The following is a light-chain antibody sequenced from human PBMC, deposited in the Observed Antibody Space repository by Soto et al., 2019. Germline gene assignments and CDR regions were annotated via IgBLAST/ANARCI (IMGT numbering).Light chain of an antibody. CDR2: GAS. CDR1: QSISSN. J-gene: IGKJ1*01. CDR3: QQYQNWPTWT. Sequence: EIVMTQSPATLSVSPGERATLSCRASQSISSNLAWYQQKPCQAPRLLIYGASTRATGIPARFSGSGPGTEFTLTITSLQSEDVAVYYCQQYQNWPTWTFGPGTKVDIK. V-gene: IGKV3-15*01.